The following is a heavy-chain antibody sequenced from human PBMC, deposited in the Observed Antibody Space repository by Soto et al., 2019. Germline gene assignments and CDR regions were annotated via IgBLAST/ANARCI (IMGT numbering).Heavy chain of an antibody. V-gene: IGHV4-61*01. CDR2: VYYSGST. CDR1: GGSVSSGTYY. Sequence: QVQLHESGPGLVKPSETLSLTCTVSGGSVSSGTYYWSWIRQPPGKGLEWIGDVYYSGSTNYSPSLESRVTISVDKSKNQFSLKLTSATAADTAVYYCARHLSSSILFDYWGQGTLVTVSS. D-gene: IGHD3-3*02. J-gene: IGHJ4*02. CDR3: ARHLSSSILFDY.